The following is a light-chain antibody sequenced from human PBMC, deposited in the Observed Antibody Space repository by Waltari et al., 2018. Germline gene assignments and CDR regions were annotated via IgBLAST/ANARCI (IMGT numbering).Light chain of an antibody. J-gene: IGLJ3*02. V-gene: IGLV2-14*03. CDR1: SSDVGCYDY. CDR2: DVN. Sequence: QSALTPPASVSGSPGQSLTISCTGTSSDVGCYDYFSWYQQHPDKAPKLLIYDVNNRPSGVSSRFSGSKSGNTASLTISGLQAEDEADYYCNSYTTSSTRVFGGGTKLTVL. CDR3: NSYTTSSTRV.